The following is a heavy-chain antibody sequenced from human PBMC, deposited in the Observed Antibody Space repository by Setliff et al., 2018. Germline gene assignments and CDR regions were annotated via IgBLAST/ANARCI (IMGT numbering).Heavy chain of an antibody. V-gene: IGHV3-15*01. Sequence: GGSLRLSCAASGFTFSNAWMSWVRQAPGKGLEWVGRIKSKTDGGTTDYAAPVKGRFTISRDDSKNTLYLQMNSLKTEDTAVYYCTTDNAGVNGDYADYYYYYGLDVWGQGTTVTVSS. CDR1: GFTFSNAW. D-gene: IGHD4-17*01. CDR2: IKSKTDGGTT. J-gene: IGHJ6*02. CDR3: TTDNAGVNGDYADYYYYYGLDV.